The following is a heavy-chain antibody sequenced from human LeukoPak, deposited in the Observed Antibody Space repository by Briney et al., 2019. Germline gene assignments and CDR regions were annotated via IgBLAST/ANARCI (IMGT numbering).Heavy chain of an antibody. CDR1: GGSISSGDYY. Sequence: SETLSLTCTVSGGSISSGDYYWSWIRQPPGKGLEWIGYIYYSGSTYYNPSLKSRVTISVDASKNQFSQKLSSVTAADTAVYYCARDRGYDFWSGFNWFDPWGQGTLVTVSS. CDR3: ARDRGYDFWSGFNWFDP. CDR2: IYYSGST. D-gene: IGHD3-3*01. V-gene: IGHV4-30-4*08. J-gene: IGHJ5*02.